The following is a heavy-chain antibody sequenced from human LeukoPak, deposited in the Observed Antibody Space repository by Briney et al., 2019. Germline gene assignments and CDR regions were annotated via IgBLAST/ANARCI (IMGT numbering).Heavy chain of an antibody. Sequence: GGSLRLSCAASGFTFSSYSVSWVRRAPGKGLEGVSFISTSSSYIYYADSVKVRVTISRDNAKNSLYLQLNSLRAEDTAVYFCARASSSWYSFDYWGQGTLVTVSS. D-gene: IGHD6-13*01. CDR2: ISTSSSYI. J-gene: IGHJ4*02. CDR3: ARASSSWYSFDY. V-gene: IGHV3-21*01. CDR1: GFTFSSYS.